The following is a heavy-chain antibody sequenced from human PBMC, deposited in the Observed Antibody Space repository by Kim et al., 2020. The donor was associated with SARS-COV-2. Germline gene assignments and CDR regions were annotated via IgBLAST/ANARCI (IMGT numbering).Heavy chain of an antibody. V-gene: IGHV5-10-1*01. CDR1: GYSFTSYW. CDR3: ARLDGTGDGMDV. D-gene: IGHD3-10*01. CDR2: IDPSDSYT. Sequence: GESLKISCKGSGYSFTSYWISWVRQMPGKDLEWMGRIDPSDSYTNYSPSFQGHVTISVEKSISTAYLPWSSLKASDTAMYYCARLDGTGDGMDVWGQGTTVTVSS. J-gene: IGHJ6*02.